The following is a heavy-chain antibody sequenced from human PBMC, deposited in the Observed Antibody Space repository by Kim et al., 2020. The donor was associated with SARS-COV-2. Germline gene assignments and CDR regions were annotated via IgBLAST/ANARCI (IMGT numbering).Heavy chain of an antibody. D-gene: IGHD3-3*02. CDR2: INENGSAN. CDR3: AREPWRIFDY. V-gene: IGHV3-7*01. J-gene: IGHJ4*02. CDR1: EFIFKNYW. Sequence: GGSLRLSCSASEFIFKNYWMGWVRQAPGKGLEWVASINENGSANYDVDSVRGLFTISSDTARCPLHLEKNRLRDDNTVDYYCAREPWRIFDYWGQGTLVT.